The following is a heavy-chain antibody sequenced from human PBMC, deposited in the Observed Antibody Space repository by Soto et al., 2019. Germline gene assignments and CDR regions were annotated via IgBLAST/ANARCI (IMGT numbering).Heavy chain of an antibody. CDR1: GFTFSTYW. CDR2: IKGDGSHT. J-gene: IGHJ4*02. CDR3: GRDLHIAAADY. Sequence: EVQLVESGGGLVQPGGSLRLSCAASGFTFSTYWMHWVRQTPGKGLVWVSRIKGDGSHTDYADSVKARFTVSRDNAKNTLFLEMNSLRAEDTDVYYCGRDLHIAAADYWGQGTLVTVSS. D-gene: IGHD6-13*01. V-gene: IGHV3-74*01.